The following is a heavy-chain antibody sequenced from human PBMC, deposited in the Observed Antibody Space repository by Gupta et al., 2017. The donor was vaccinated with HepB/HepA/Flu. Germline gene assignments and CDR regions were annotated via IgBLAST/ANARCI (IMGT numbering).Heavy chain of an antibody. D-gene: IGHD3-22*01. Sequence: QVQLQESSPRLDNPSLTPSRPCRVPGAPASDDGHWLSWLRHPPGKTLEWIGDHHDTGSTDYNPALKSRVTFSVDTSESQFSLRLTSASAADTAVDYGERLSSMIVGYDAFDSWGQGTRVTVSP. V-gene: IGHV4-61*08. CDR1: GAPASDDGHW. CDR3: ERLSSMIVGYDAFDS. J-gene: IGHJ3*02. CDR2: HHDTGST.